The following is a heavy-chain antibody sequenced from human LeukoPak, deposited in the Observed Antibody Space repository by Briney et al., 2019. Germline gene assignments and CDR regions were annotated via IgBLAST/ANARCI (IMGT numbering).Heavy chain of an antibody. Sequence: SETLSLTCAVYGGSFSGYYWSWIRQPPGKGLEWIGEINHSGSTNYNPSLKSRVTISVDTSKNQFSLKLSSVTAADTAVYYCASRENSSSWNYFDYWGQGTLVTV. CDR2: INHSGST. CDR1: GGSFSGYY. CDR3: ASRENSSSWNYFDY. V-gene: IGHV4-34*01. J-gene: IGHJ4*02. D-gene: IGHD6-13*01.